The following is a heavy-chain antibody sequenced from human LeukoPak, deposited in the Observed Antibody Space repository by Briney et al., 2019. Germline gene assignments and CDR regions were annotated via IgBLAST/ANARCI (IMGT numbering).Heavy chain of an antibody. CDR1: GGSFSGYY. D-gene: IGHD5-18*01. J-gene: IGHJ4*02. V-gene: IGHV4-59*10. CDR2: IYPSGST. CDR3: ARGYGYFDY. Sequence: PSETLSLTCAAYGGSFSGYYWSWIRQPAGKGLEWIGRIYPSGSTTYDPSLKSRVSMSVDTSKNQFSLKVSSVTAADTAVYYCARGYGYFDYWGQGTLVTVSS.